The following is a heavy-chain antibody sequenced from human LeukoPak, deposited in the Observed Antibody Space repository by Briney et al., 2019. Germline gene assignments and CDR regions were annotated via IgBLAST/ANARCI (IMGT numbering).Heavy chain of an antibody. CDR1: GFTFSSYA. D-gene: IGHD1-7*01. J-gene: IGHJ4*02. CDR3: AREGNWNYRYFDY. CDR2: ISSNGGST. V-gene: IGHV3-64*01. Sequence: GGSLRLSCAASGFTFSSYAMHWVRQAPGKGLEYVSAISSNGGSTYYANSVKGRSTISRDNSKNTLYLQMGSLRAEDMAVYYCAREGNWNYRYFDYWGQGTLVTVSS.